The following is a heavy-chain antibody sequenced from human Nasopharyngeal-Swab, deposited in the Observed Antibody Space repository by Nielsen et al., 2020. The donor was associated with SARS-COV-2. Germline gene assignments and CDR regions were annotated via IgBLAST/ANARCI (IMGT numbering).Heavy chain of an antibody. CDR3: GRQLRLGELSLYNEFDY. V-gene: IGHV3-21*01. CDR2: ISGSGSYI. Sequence: GESLKISCTGSGFTFGNYSMNWVRQAPGKGLEWVSSISGSGSYIYYADSVKGRFTISRDNAKNSLYLQMNSLRVEDTAVYYCGRQLRLGELSLYNEFDYWGQGTLVTVSS. CDR1: GFTFGNYS. J-gene: IGHJ4*02. D-gene: IGHD3-16*02.